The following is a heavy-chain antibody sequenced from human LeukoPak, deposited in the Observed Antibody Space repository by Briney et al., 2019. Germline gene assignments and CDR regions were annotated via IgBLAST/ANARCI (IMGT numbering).Heavy chain of an antibody. Sequence: KSGGSLRLSCAASGFTFSNAWMSWVRQAPGKGLEWVGRIKSKTDGGTTDYAAPVKGRFTISRDDSKNTLYLQMNSLKTEDTAVYYCTTQGFWSGYYTYWGQGTLVTVSS. J-gene: IGHJ4*02. V-gene: IGHV3-15*01. CDR3: TTQGFWSGYYTY. CDR1: GFTFSNAW. D-gene: IGHD3-3*01. CDR2: IKSKTDGGTT.